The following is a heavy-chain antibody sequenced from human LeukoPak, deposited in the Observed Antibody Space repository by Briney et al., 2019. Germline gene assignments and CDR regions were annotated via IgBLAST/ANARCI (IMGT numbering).Heavy chain of an antibody. CDR2: IYYSGST. Sequence: SETLSLTCTVSGGSISSYYWSWIRQPPGKGLEWVGYIYYSGSTNCNPSPKSRVTISVDTSKNQFSLKLSSVTAADTAVYYCARDSEDSSGYYLQFDYWGQGTLVTVSS. CDR1: GGSISSYY. CDR3: ARDSEDSSGYYLQFDY. V-gene: IGHV4-59*01. J-gene: IGHJ4*02. D-gene: IGHD3-22*01.